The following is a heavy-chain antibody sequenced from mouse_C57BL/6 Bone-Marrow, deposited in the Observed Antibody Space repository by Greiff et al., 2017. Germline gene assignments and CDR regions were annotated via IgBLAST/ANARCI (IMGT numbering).Heavy chain of an antibody. CDR3: ARGGAQANYAMDY. CDR1: GFTFSDYG. J-gene: IGHJ4*01. Sequence: EVKLVESGGGLVQPGGSLKLSCAASGFTFSDYGMAWVRQAPRQGPEWVAFISNLAYSIYYADTLTGRFPISRENAKNTLYLEMSSLRSEDTAMDYCARGGAQANYAMDYGGQGTSVTVSS. CDR2: ISNLAYSI. D-gene: IGHD3-2*02. V-gene: IGHV5-15*01.